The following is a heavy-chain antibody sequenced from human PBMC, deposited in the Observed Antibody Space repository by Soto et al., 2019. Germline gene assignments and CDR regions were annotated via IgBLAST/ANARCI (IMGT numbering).Heavy chain of an antibody. V-gene: IGHV3-23*01. Sequence: PGGSLRLSCAASGFPLSTYGMTWVRQAPGKGLEWVSAITGTGGNTYYVDSVKGRFTSSRDNSKNMLYLQVHSLRVEDTAVYYCARIRGYWYGLDVWGQGTTVTVSS. CDR3: ARIRGYWYGLDV. J-gene: IGHJ6*02. CDR2: ITGTGGNT. CDR1: GFPLSTYG.